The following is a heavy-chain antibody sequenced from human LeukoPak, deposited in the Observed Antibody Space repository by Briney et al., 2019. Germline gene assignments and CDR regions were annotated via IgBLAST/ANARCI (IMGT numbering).Heavy chain of an antibody. D-gene: IGHD2-2*01. V-gene: IGHV4-39*01. Sequence: SETLALTCTVSGDSISSTYYYWGWIRQPPGKGLEWIGSIFYSGSTYYNPSLTSRVTISLDTSKNQFSLRLISVTAADTAVYYCARSLGYCSSASCYGGGSDSWGQGILVTVSS. CDR1: GDSISSTYYY. CDR2: IFYSGST. J-gene: IGHJ4*02. CDR3: ARSLGYCSSASCYGGGSDS.